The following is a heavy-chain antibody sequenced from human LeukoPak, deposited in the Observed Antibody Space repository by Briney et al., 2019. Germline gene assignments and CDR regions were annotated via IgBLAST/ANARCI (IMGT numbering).Heavy chain of an antibody. J-gene: IGHJ4*02. V-gene: IGHV3-33*01. D-gene: IGHD2-2*01. CDR2: VWYDGSNK. CDR1: GFTFSSYG. Sequence: GGSLRLSCAASGFTFSSYGMHWVRQAPGKGLEWVAVVWYDGSNKYYADSVKGRFTISRDNSKSTLYLQMNSLRAEDTAVYYCARNMPGERTFDYWGQGTLVTVSS. CDR3: ARNMPGERTFDY.